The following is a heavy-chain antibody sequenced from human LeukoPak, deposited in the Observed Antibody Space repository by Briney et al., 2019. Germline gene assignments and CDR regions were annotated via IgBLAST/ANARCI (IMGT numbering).Heavy chain of an antibody. Sequence: XXYXXXSTNYNPSLKSRVTISVDTSKNQFSLKLSSVTAADTAVYYCARGHYDYVWGSYRAPYYFDYWGQGTLVTVSS. J-gene: IGHJ4*02. D-gene: IGHD3-16*02. V-gene: IGHV4-59*09. CDR2: XYXXXST. CDR3: ARGHYDYVWGSYRAPYYFDY.